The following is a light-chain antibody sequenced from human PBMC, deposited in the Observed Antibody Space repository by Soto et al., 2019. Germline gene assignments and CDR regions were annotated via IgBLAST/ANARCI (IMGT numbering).Light chain of an antibody. Sequence: QSVLTQSPSASASLGASVKLTCTLSSGHSSYAIAWHQQQPEKGPRYLMKLNSDGSHSKGDGIPDRFSGSSSGAERYLTISSIQSEDEADYYCQTWGTGPLVFGGGTKLTVL. J-gene: IGLJ2*01. CDR3: QTWGTGPLV. CDR1: SGHSSYA. V-gene: IGLV4-69*01. CDR2: LNSDGSH.